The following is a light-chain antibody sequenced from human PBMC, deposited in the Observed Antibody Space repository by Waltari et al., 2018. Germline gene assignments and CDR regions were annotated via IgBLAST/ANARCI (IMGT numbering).Light chain of an antibody. V-gene: IGKV1-39*01. J-gene: IGKJ4*01. CDR3: QQSYSNLLT. CDR2: GAS. Sequence: DIQMTQSPSSLSASVGDRVTITCRASQSISTYLNWYQQKPGKAPKLLIFGASNLQSGVPSRFSGSGSGTDFTLTISSLQPEDFATYSCQQSYSNLLTFGGGTKVEIK. CDR1: QSISTY.